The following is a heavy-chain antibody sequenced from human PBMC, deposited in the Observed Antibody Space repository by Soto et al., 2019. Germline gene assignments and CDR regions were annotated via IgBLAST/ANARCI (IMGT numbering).Heavy chain of an antibody. V-gene: IGHV1-69*13. CDR2: IIPVFVTA. D-gene: IGHD3-22*01. CDR3: GRDRNPSSAHYYSYGMDV. CDR1: GGTFSSYA. J-gene: IGHJ6*02. Sequence: GASVKVSCKASGGTFSSYAISWVRQAPGQGLEWMGGIIPVFVTANYAQKLQGRVTITADESTTTAYMELSSLRSEDTAVYFCGRDRNPSSAHYYSYGMDVWGQGTTVTVSS.